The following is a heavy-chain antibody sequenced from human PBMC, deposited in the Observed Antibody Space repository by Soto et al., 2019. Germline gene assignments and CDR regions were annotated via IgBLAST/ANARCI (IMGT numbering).Heavy chain of an antibody. CDR2: IYWDNDK. J-gene: IGHJ4*02. D-gene: IGHD4-17*01. CDR3: AHGRGGFHPTVSWGY. V-gene: IGHV2-5*02. CDR1: GFSLTSSGVG. Sequence: QITLKESGPTLVKPTQTLTLTCTFSGFSLTSSGVGVGWIRQPQGKALEWLALIYWDNDKRYSPSLKSRLTITKDTSKNQVVLTMTNMDSVDTATYYCAHGRGGFHPTVSWGYWGQGTLVTVSS.